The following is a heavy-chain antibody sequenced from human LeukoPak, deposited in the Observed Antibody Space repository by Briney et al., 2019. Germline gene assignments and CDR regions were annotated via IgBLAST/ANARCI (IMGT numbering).Heavy chain of an antibody. CDR1: AGSISTSSYY. Sequence: SETLSLTCSVSAGSISTSSYYWAWIRQPPGKGLEWMGSMHYSGSTDYNSSLKSRVTISVDTSKNQFSLKLSSVTAADTAVYYCARAAAHFDYWGQGTLVTVSS. V-gene: IGHV4-39*07. D-gene: IGHD6-13*01. CDR3: ARAAAHFDY. J-gene: IGHJ4*02. CDR2: MHYSGST.